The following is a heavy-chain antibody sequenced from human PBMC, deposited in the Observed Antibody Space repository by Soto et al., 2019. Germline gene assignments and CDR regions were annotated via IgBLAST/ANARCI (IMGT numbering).Heavy chain of an antibody. V-gene: IGHV3-21*01. CDR2: ISSSSSYI. Sequence: GGSLRLSCAASGFTFSSYSMNWVRQAPGKGLEWVSSISSSSSYIYYADSVKGRLTISRDNAKNSLYLQMNSPRAEDTAVYYCARDLGPRGYYYGMDVWGQGTTVTVSS. J-gene: IGHJ6*02. CDR3: ARDLGPRGYYYGMDV. CDR1: GFTFSSYS. D-gene: IGHD1-26*01.